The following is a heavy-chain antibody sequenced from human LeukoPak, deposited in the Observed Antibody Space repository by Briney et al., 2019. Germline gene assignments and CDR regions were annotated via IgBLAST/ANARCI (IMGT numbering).Heavy chain of an antibody. D-gene: IGHD2-21*02. CDR2: INHSGST. CDR3: ARDRAGGDLFDY. CDR1: GGSFSGYY. Sequence: LETLSLTCAVYGGSFSGYYWSWIRQPPGKGLEWIGEINHSGSTNYNPSLKSRVTISVDTSKNQFSLKLSSVTPEDTAVYYCARDRAGGDLFDYWGQGTLVTVSS. J-gene: IGHJ4*02. V-gene: IGHV4-34*01.